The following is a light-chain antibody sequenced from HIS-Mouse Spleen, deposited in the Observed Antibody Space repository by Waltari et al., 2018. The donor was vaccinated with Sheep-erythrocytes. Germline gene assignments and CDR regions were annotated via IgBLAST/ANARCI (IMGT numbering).Light chain of an antibody. CDR2: DAS. CDR1: QTVSSY. V-gene: IGKV3-11*01. J-gene: IGKJ2*01. Sequence: EIVLTQSPATLSLSPGERATLSRRASQTVSSYLAWYQQKPGQAPRLLIYDASNRATGIPARFSGGGSGTDFTLTISSLEPEDFAVYYCQQRSNWYTFGQGTKLEIK. CDR3: QQRSNWYT.